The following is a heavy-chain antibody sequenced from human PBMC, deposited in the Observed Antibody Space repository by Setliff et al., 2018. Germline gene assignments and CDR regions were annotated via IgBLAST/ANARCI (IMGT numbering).Heavy chain of an antibody. V-gene: IGHV4-31*03. CDR2: IYYSGST. J-gene: IGHJ5*02. CDR3: ARAGPTVTFFRVLVISWWDP. CDR1: GGSISSSGYY. Sequence: SETLSLTCIVSGGSISSSGYYWGWIRQHPGKGLEWIGYIYYSGSTNYNPSLKSRITISVDTSKNQFSLKLSSVTAADTATYYCARAGPTVTFFRVLVISWWDPWGQGSLVTVSS. D-gene: IGHD3-3*01.